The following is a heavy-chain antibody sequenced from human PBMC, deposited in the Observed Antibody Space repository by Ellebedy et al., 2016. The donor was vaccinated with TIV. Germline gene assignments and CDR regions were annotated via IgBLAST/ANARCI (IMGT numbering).Heavy chain of an antibody. CDR1: GYTFTSYG. J-gene: IGHJ6*02. Sequence: AASVKVSCKASGYTFTSYGISWVRQAPGQGLEWMGWISAYNGNTNYAQKLQGRVTMTTDTSTSTAYMELRSLRSDDTAVYYCATRAGGYYDILTGYYTDYYYYGMDVWGQGTTVTVSS. CDR2: ISAYNGNT. CDR3: ATRAGGYYDILTGYYTDYYYYGMDV. V-gene: IGHV1-18*01. D-gene: IGHD3-9*01.